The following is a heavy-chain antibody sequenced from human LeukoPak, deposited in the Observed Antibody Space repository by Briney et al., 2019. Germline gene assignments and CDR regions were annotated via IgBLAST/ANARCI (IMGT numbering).Heavy chain of an antibody. CDR1: GDSINSLDL. Sequence: SETLSLNCTVSGDSINSLDLWSWVRQPPGKGLEWIGEMYLSGTTHSNPSVKSRVTISIDKSKNQFFLNLSSVTAADTAVYYCAGLVGRYSSGLYYYYFDYWGQGTLVTVSS. J-gene: IGHJ4*02. CDR3: AGLVGRYSSGLYYYYFDY. CDR2: MYLSGTT. D-gene: IGHD3-22*01. V-gene: IGHV4-4*02.